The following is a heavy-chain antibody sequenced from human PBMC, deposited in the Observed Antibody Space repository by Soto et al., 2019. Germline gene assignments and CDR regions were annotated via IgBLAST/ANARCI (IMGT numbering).Heavy chain of an antibody. CDR1: GYTFISYY. CDR2: INPRAGDA. J-gene: IGHJ5*02. V-gene: IGHV1-46*01. CDR3: ARGFPSSSRLGWCDA. D-gene: IGHD2-2*01. Sequence: ASVKVSCKASGYTFISYYIHWIRQAPGLGLEWMGMINPRAGDATSAQKFQGRVTMTSDTSTSTVYMELSSLRFEDTALYYCARGFPSSSRLGWCDAWGQGTRVTVSS.